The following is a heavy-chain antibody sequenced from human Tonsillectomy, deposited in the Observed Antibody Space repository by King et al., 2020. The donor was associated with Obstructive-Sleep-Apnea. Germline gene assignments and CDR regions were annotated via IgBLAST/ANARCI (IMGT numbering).Heavy chain of an antibody. CDR3: ARGKVVENFDY. D-gene: IGHD3-22*01. V-gene: IGHV4-34*01. CDR2: INHSGST. J-gene: IGHJ4*02. CDR1: GGSFSGYY. Sequence: VQLQQWGAGLLKPSETLSLTCAVYGGSFSGYYWSWIRQPPGKGLEWIGEINHSGSTNYNPSLQSRVTISVDTSKNQFSLTLSSVTAADTAVYYCARGKVVENFDYWGQGTLVTVSS.